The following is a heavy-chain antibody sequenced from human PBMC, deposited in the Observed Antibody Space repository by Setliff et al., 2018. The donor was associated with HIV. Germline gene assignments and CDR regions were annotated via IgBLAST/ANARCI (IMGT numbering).Heavy chain of an antibody. Sequence: GGSLRLSCTASGFTFSTFWMHWVRQAPGKGLEWVSSIDIGRGDIFYADSVQGRFTISRDNAKNSLYLQMNSLRAEDTAVYYCARVGVGATVFFDYWGQGTLVTV. J-gene: IGHJ4*02. CDR1: GFTFSTFW. CDR2: IDIGRGDI. D-gene: IGHD1-26*01. V-gene: IGHV3-21*01. CDR3: ARVGVGATVFFDY.